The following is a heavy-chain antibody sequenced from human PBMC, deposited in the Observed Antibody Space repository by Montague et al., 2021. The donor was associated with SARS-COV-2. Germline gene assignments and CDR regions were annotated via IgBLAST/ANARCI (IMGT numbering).Heavy chain of an antibody. CDR1: GFTFSSYA. CDR2: ISGSGGST. Sequence: SLRLSCAASGFTFSSYAMSWVRQAPGKGLEWVSGISGSGGSTYHADSVKGRFTISRDNSKKTLYLQMNSLRAEDTAVYYCAKDPRLLWFRELFYDAFDIWGQGTMVTVSS. D-gene: IGHD3-10*01. V-gene: IGHV3-23*01. CDR3: AKDPRLLWFRELFYDAFDI. J-gene: IGHJ3*02.